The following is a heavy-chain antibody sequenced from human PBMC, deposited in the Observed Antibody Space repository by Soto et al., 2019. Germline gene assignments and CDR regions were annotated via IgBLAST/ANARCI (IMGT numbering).Heavy chain of an antibody. D-gene: IGHD1-26*01. CDR3: ARENSGSYYVNWFDP. CDR2: ISSSGSTI. V-gene: IGHV3-48*03. J-gene: IGHJ5*02. CDR1: GFTFSSYE. Sequence: PGGSLRLSCAASGFTFSSYEMNWVRQAPGKGLEWVSYISSSGSTIYYAGSVKGRFTISRDNAKNSLYLQMNSLRAEDTAVYYCARENSGSYYVNWFDPWGQGTLVTVSS.